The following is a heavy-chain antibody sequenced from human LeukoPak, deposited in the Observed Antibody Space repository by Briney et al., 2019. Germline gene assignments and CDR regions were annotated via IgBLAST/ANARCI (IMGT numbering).Heavy chain of an antibody. D-gene: IGHD2-15*01. CDR1: GFSFSAYG. Sequence: AGGSLRLSCAAPGFSFSAYGMTWVRQSPGTGLDWVANINLAGSETDYVDPVKGRFSISRDNAKNLVYLQMNSLRADDTAVYHCARFGSVAAVDVWGQGTPVTVSS. J-gene: IGHJ4*02. CDR2: INLAGSET. V-gene: IGHV3-7*01. CDR3: ARFGSVAAVDV.